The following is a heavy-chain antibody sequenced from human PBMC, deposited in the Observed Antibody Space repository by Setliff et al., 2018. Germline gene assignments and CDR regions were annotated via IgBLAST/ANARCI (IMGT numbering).Heavy chain of an antibody. CDR3: ARKGISALSGAFDM. CDR2: IYHTGST. CDR1: GYSISSGYI. V-gene: IGHV4-38-2*02. D-gene: IGHD1-26*01. J-gene: IGHJ3*02. Sequence: PSETLSLTCTVSGYSISSGYIWGWIRQPPGKGLEWIASIYHTGSTYYNPSLKSRVTISVDTSKNQFSLKLSSVTAADTAVYYCARKGISALSGAFDMWGQGTMVTVSS.